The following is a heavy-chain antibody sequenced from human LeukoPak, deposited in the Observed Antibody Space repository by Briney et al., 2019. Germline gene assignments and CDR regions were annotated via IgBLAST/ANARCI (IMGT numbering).Heavy chain of an antibody. D-gene: IGHD3-3*01. J-gene: IGHJ4*02. CDR3: ARDSRVSDYDFWSSYYKGNFDY. CDR1: RFTFSCYR. CDR2: ISSSSSNI. V-gene: IGHV3-21*01. Sequence: GGSLTLSCAASRFTFSCYRMNWVRQAPGKGLEWVSSISSSSSNIYYADSVKGRFTISRDNAKNSLYLQMNSLRAEDTAVYYCARDSRVSDYDFWSSYYKGNFDYWGQGTLVTVSS.